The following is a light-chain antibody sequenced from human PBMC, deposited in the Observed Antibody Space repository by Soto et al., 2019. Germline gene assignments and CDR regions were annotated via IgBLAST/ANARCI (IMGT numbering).Light chain of an antibody. CDR1: QSLSSN. Sequence: EMVVTQSPATLSVSPGERSTLSCRAIQSLSSNLAWYQQRAGQAPRLLIYGASMRATGIPARFIGSGSGTEFTLTISSLQSEDFAVYYCQQYINSPRTFGQGTKVDIK. J-gene: IGKJ1*01. V-gene: IGKV3-15*01. CDR3: QQYINSPRT. CDR2: GAS.